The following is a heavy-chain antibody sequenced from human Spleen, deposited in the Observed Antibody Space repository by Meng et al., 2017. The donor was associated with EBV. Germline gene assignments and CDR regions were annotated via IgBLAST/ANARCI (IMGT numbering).Heavy chain of an antibody. D-gene: IGHD3-10*01. J-gene: IGHJ1*01. CDR1: GYTFTGHY. Sequence: QVRRVLSGAEVKKPGASVKVSCKASGYTFTGHYLHWVRQAPGHGLEWMGRINPYNGGTNYALKFQGKVTMTRDTSINTAYMDLSGLRSDDTAVYYCARGSRTGFGDIITDWGQGTLVTVSS. CDR3: ARGSRTGFGDIITD. V-gene: IGHV1-2*06. CDR2: INPYNGGT.